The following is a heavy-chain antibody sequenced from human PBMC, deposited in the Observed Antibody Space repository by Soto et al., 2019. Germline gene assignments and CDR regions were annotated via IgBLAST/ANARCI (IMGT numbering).Heavy chain of an antibody. D-gene: IGHD2-15*01. Sequence: QVQLVQSGAEVKKPGASVKVSCKASGYTFTSYDINWVRQATGRGLEYMGWMNPNSGNTGYVQKFQGRVTMTRNTSIGTAYMELSRLRSEDTAVYYCARGHPGLSSGVSCYSGWFDPWGQGTLVTVSS. CDR3: ARGHPGLSSGVSCYSGWFDP. CDR1: GYTFTSYD. V-gene: IGHV1-8*01. J-gene: IGHJ5*02. CDR2: MNPNSGNT.